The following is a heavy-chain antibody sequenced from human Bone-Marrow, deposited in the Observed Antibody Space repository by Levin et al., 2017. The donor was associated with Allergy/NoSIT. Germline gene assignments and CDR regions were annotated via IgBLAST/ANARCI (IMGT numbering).Heavy chain of an antibody. Sequence: NPSETLSLTCSVSGGSVSAYYWSWIRQPPGKGLEWLGYIYYRGNTNYNPSLKGRLTMSVDTSRNQLSLELTSVTAADTAVYYCARDWKGGFRGDEPVNAFDAWGQGTMVTVSS. V-gene: IGHV4-59*02. D-gene: IGHD2-21*02. J-gene: IGHJ3*01. CDR2: IYYRGNT. CDR1: GGSVSAYY. CDR3: ARDWKGGFRGDEPVNAFDA.